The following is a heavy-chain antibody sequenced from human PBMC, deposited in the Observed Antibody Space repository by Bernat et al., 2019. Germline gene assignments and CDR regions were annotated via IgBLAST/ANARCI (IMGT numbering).Heavy chain of an antibody. Sequence: QVQLVESGGGLVKPGGSLRLSCAASGFTFSDYFMSWIRQAPGKGLEWVSSISVTSSHTRYGDSVKGRFTISRDNARNSLYLQMNSLRAEDTAVYYCACHLRGAVAGHNYWGQGTLVTVSS. J-gene: IGHJ4*02. CDR1: GFTFSDYF. CDR3: ACHLRGAVAGHNY. CDR2: ISVTSSHT. D-gene: IGHD6-19*01. V-gene: IGHV3-11*06.